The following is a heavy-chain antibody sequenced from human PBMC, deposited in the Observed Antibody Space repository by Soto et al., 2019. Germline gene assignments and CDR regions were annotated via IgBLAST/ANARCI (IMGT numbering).Heavy chain of an antibody. CDR3: TRHEEGRRAVFYVMDV. D-gene: IGHD6-19*01. Sequence: ERQLVQSGGGVVQPGGSLTLSCAAFGFTFSVSDMHWVRQASGQGLEWVGRIRGKNNNYATTYAASMTGRFIISRDDSDNTAFLQMSILKTEDTAIYYCTRHEEGRRAVFYVMDVWGQGTPVPVSS. J-gene: IGHJ6*02. V-gene: IGHV3-73*02. CDR1: GFTFSVSD. CDR2: IRGKNNNYAT.